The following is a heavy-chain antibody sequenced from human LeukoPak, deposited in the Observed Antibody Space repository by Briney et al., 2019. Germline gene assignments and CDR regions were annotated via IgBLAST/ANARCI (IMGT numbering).Heavy chain of an antibody. CDR1: GYTFTGYY. J-gene: IGHJ3*02. D-gene: IGHD3-22*01. V-gene: IGHV1-69*05. Sequence: SVKVSCKASGYTFTGYYMHWVRQAPGQGLEWMGRIIPIFGTANYAQKFQGRVTITTDESTSTAYMELSSLRSEDTAVYYRARSGYSAPFDIWGQGTMVTVSS. CDR3: ARSGYSAPFDI. CDR2: IIPIFGTA.